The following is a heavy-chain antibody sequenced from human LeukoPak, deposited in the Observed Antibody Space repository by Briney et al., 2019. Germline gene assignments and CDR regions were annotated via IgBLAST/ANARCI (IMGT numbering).Heavy chain of an antibody. CDR2: IIPLFGTI. CDR3: AAGYCSGARCQGFDGYYMRV. J-gene: IGHJ6*04. CDR1: GGTFSMYA. D-gene: IGHD2-15*01. Sequence: SVKVSCKASGGTFSMYAISWVRQAPGQGLEWMGGIIPLFGTIKYAQRFQDRVTIIADESTGTVYTDVTSLRSDDTAVYYCAAGYCSGARCQGFDGYYMRVWGTGTTVTVSP. V-gene: IGHV1-69*13.